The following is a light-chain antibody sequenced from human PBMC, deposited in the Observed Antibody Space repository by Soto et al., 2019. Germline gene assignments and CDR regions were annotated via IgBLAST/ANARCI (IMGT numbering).Light chain of an antibody. CDR1: QSVSSN. J-gene: IGKJ4*01. V-gene: IGKV3-15*01. CDR2: VAS. Sequence: EIVMTQSPATLSVSPGERATLSCRASQSVSSNLAWYQQKPGQTPKLLIYVASTRATGIPARFSGSGSGTEFTITISSLQSEDFAVYYCQQYNVRPLTFGRGTKVEFK. CDR3: QQYNVRPLT.